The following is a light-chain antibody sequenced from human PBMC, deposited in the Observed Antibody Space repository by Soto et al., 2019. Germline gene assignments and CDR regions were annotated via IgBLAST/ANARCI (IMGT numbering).Light chain of an antibody. V-gene: IGKV1-39*01. CDR3: LQAFSAPRP. J-gene: IGKJ1*01. CDR2: GVS. CDR1: QSLSIY. Sequence: DIPMTQSPSSLSASVGDRVTITCRASQSLSIYLNWYQQRPGKAPTLLIYGVSTLQAGVPSRFSGSGSGTDFTLTINNLQPEDFATYYCLQAFSAPRPFGQGTKVEIK.